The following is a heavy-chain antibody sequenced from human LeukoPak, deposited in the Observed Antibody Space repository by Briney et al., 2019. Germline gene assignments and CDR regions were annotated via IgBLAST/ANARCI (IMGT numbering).Heavy chain of an antibody. J-gene: IGHJ4*02. Sequence: PSETLSLTCTVSGGSISSYYWSWIRQPPGKGLEWIGYIYYSGSTSYNPSLKSRVTISVDTSKNQFSLKLSSVTAADTAVYYCARQGIAAAGVIDYWGQGTLVTVSS. D-gene: IGHD6-13*01. CDR2: IYYSGST. V-gene: IGHV4-59*08. CDR3: ARQGIAAAGVIDY. CDR1: GGSISSYY.